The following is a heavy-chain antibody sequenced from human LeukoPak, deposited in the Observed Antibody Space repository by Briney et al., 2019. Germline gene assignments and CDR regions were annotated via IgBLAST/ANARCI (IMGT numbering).Heavy chain of an antibody. D-gene: IGHD3-10*01. CDR1: GLSFSRAW. J-gene: IGHJ5*02. Sequence: GGSLRLSCAASGLSFSRAWMSWVRQAPGKGLEWVSAISGSGGSTYYADSVKGRFTISRDNSKNTLYLQMNSLRAEDTAVYYCARPDYYGSGRFDPWGQGTLVTVSS. CDR3: ARPDYYGSGRFDP. V-gene: IGHV3-23*01. CDR2: ISGSGGST.